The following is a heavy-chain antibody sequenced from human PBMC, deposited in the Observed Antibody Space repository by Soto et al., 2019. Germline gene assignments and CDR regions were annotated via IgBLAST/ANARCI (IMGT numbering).Heavy chain of an antibody. CDR1: GGSISSGDYY. V-gene: IGHV4-30-4*01. D-gene: IGHD2-21*02. Sequence: SETLSLTCTVSGGSISSGDYYWSWIRQPPGKGLEWIGYIYYSGSTYYNPSLKSRVTISVDTSKNQFSLKLSSVTAADTAVYYCASVYCGGDCYSYYYYYYGMDVWGQGTTVTVSS. J-gene: IGHJ6*02. CDR3: ASVYCGGDCYSYYYYYYGMDV. CDR2: IYYSGST.